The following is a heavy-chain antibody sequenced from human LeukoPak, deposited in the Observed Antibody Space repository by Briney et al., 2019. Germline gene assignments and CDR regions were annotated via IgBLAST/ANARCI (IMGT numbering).Heavy chain of an antibody. V-gene: IGHV1-69*05. CDR3: ARERGYSYGYRVAHYWDY. Sequence: GSSVKVPCKASGGTFSSYAISWVRQAPGQGLEWMGGIIAIFGTANYAQKFQGRVTITTDESTSTAYMELSSLRSEDTAVYYCARERGYSYGYRVAHYWDYWGQGTLVTVSS. D-gene: IGHD5-18*01. J-gene: IGHJ4*02. CDR1: GGTFSSYA. CDR2: IIAIFGTA.